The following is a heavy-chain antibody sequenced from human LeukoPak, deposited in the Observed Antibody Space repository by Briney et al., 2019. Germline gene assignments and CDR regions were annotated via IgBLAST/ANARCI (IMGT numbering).Heavy chain of an antibody. J-gene: IGHJ4*02. CDR1: GFTFSSYA. Sequence: GGSLRLSCAASGFTFSSYAMSCVRQAPGKGLEWVSAISGSGGSTYYADSVKGRFTISRDNSKNTLYLQMNSLRAEDTAVYYCAKSWYYYDSSGPDYWGQGTLVTVSS. CDR2: ISGSGGST. CDR3: AKSWYYYDSSGPDY. D-gene: IGHD3-22*01. V-gene: IGHV3-23*01.